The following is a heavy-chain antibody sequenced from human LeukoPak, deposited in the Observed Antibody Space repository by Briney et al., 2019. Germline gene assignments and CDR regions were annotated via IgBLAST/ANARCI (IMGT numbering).Heavy chain of an antibody. Sequence: ASVKVSCKASGYTFTSYDINWVRQAIGQGLEWMGWMNPNSGNTGYAQKFQGRVTMTRNTSISTAYMELSSLRSEDTAVYYCASTIVVVREIAFDIWGQGTMVTVSS. CDR2: MNPNSGNT. CDR1: GYTFTSYD. CDR3: ASTIVVVREIAFDI. J-gene: IGHJ3*02. V-gene: IGHV1-8*01. D-gene: IGHD3-22*01.